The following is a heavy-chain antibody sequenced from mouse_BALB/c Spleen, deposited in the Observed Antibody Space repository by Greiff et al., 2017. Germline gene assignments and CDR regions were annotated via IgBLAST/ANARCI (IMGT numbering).Heavy chain of an antibody. CDR3: ARSDYRYLFAY. Sequence: QVQLQQSGAELMKPGASVKISCKATGYTFSSYWIEWVKQRPGHGLEWIGEILPGSGSTNYNEKFKGKATFTADTSSNTAYMQLSSLTSEDSAVYYCARSDYRYLFAYWGQGTLVTVSA. V-gene: IGHV1-9*01. CDR2: ILPGSGST. CDR1: GYTFSSYW. J-gene: IGHJ3*01. D-gene: IGHD2-14*01.